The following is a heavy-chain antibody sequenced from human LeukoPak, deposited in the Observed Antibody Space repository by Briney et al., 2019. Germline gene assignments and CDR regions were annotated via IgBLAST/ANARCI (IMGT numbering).Heavy chain of an antibody. V-gene: IGHV3-7*01. CDR3: ASAKKAYQFYY. CDR1: GFTFSNYW. J-gene: IGHJ4*02. CDR2: INQDGSEK. Sequence: GGSLGLSCAASGFTFSNYWMSWVRQTPGKGLEWVANINQDGSEKYYVDSVEGRFTISRDNAKNSLYLQMSSLRGDDTAVYFCASAKKAYQFYYWGQGTLVTVSS. D-gene: IGHD3-22*01.